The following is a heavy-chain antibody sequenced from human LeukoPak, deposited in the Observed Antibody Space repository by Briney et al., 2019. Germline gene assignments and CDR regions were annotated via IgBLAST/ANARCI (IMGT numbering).Heavy chain of an antibody. CDR1: GGSISTSNYH. Sequence: KSSETLSLTCTVSGGSISTSNYHWGWIRQPPGKGLEWIGSINYSGSTYYSPSLKSRVTMSVDTSKNQFSLKLSSVTAADTAVYYCARSGSSGWAEHFDYWGQGTLVTVSS. D-gene: IGHD6-19*01. CDR2: INYSGST. CDR3: ARSGSSGWAEHFDY. V-gene: IGHV4-39*07. J-gene: IGHJ4*02.